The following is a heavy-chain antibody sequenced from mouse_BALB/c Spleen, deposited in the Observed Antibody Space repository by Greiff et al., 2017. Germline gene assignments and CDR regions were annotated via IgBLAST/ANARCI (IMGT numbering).Heavy chain of an antibody. V-gene: IGHV1-31*01. CDR1: GYSFTGYY. CDR2: INPYNGAT. J-gene: IGHJ3*01. Sequence: VQLQQSGPELVKPGASVKISCKASGYSFTGYYMHWVKQSHVKSLEWIGRINPYNGATSYNQNFKDKASLTVDKSSSTAYMELHSLTSEDSAVYYCAREAWFAYWGQGTLVTVSA. CDR3: AREAWFAY.